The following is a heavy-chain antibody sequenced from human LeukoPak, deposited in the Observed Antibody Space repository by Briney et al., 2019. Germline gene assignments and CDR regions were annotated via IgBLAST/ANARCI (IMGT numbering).Heavy chain of an antibody. CDR3: AREGGYYGSGMGWFDP. V-gene: IGHV3-23*01. J-gene: IGHJ5*02. D-gene: IGHD3-10*01. Sequence: GGSLRLSCAASGFTFSSYAMNWVRQAPGKGLEWVSVISGSGSSTYYADSVKGRFTLSRDNAKNTLYLQMNSLGAEDTAVYYCAREGGYYGSGMGWFDPWGQGTLVTVSS. CDR2: ISGSGSST. CDR1: GFTFSSYA.